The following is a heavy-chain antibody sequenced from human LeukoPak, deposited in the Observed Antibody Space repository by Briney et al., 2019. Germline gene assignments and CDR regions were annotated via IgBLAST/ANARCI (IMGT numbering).Heavy chain of an antibody. Sequence: GGSLRLSCVSSGFTFSNYWMKWVRQAPGEGLEWVASINEDGSGKFSVGSVKDRITISRDNTRNSLDLQINGLTVEDTAIYYCARDDGDVWGTGTTVTVSS. CDR3: ARDDGDV. V-gene: IGHV3-7*01. J-gene: IGHJ6*04. CDR2: INEDGSGK. CDR1: GFTFSNYW.